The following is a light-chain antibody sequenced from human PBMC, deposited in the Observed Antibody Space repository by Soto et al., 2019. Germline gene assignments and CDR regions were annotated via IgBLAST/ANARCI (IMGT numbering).Light chain of an antibody. CDR1: QSVSSN. J-gene: IGKJ2*01. V-gene: IGKV3-15*01. CDR3: QQYNNWPPTT. CDR2: GAS. Sequence: EIVMTQSPATLSVSPGERATLSCRASQSVSSNLAWYQQKPGQAPRLLIYGASTRATGIPARFSGSGSGTDFTLTIISLQSEDFAVYYCQQYNNWPPTTFGQGTKLEIK.